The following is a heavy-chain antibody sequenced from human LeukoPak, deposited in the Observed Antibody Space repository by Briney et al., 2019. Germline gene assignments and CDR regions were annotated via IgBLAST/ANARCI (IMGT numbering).Heavy chain of an antibody. Sequence: SETLSLTCAVYGGSFSGYYWSWIRQHPGKGLEWIGYIYYSGSTYYNPSLKSRVTISVDTSKNQFSLKLSSVTAADTAVYYCARATVTVYYYGMDVWGQGTTVTVSS. CDR1: GGSFSGYY. V-gene: IGHV4-31*11. CDR3: ARATVTVYYYGMDV. CDR2: IYYSGST. D-gene: IGHD4-11*01. J-gene: IGHJ6*02.